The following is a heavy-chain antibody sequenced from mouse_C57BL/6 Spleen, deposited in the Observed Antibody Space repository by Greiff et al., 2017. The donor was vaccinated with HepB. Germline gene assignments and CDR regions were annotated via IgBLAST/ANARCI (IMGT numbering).Heavy chain of an antibody. CDR1: GYTFTNYW. Sequence: QVQLQQSGAELVRPGTSVKMSCKASGYTFTNYWIGWAKQRPGHGLEWIGDIYPGGGYTNYNEKFKGKATLTEDKSSSTAYMQFSSLTSEDSAIYYCARSYYGSSYDYWGQGTTLTVSS. V-gene: IGHV1-63*01. J-gene: IGHJ2*01. D-gene: IGHD1-1*01. CDR2: IYPGGGYT. CDR3: ARSYYGSSYDY.